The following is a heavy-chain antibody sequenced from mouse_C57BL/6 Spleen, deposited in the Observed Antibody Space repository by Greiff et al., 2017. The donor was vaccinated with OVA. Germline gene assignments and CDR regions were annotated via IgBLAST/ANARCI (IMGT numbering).Heavy chain of an antibody. Sequence: VQLQQSGAELVKPGASVKISCKASGYAFSSYWMNWVQQRPGKGLEWIGQIYPGDGDTNYNGKFQGKATLTADKSSSTAYMQHSSLTSEDSAVYFCARGSSYFDYWGQGTTLTVSS. CDR2: IYPGDGDT. CDR1: GYAFSSYW. CDR3: ARGSSYFDY. V-gene: IGHV1-80*01. D-gene: IGHD1-1*01. J-gene: IGHJ2*01.